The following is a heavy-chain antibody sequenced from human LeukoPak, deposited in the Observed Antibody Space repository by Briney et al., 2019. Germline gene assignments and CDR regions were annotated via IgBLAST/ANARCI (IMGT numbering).Heavy chain of an antibody. CDR2: INISESEK. J-gene: IGHJ6*03. CDR1: GFTFSRSW. CDR3: ASGDNMDV. V-gene: IGHV3-7*01. Sequence: GGSLRLSCAASGFTFSRSWMYWVRQAPGKGLEWVANINISESEKNYVGSVRGRFTISRDNAKNSLYLQMNSLRAEDTAVYYCASGDNMDVWGKGTPVTVSS. D-gene: IGHD3-3*01.